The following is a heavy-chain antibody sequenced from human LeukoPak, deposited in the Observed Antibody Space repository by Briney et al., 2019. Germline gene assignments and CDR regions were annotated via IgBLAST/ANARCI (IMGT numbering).Heavy chain of an antibody. CDR2: IYHRGNT. CDR3: ATSRDGYNHFDY. V-gene: IGHV4-4*02. Sequence: SETLSLTCVVSGDSITTSNWWNWVRQPPGKGLEWIGKIYHRGNTNNNPSLKSRVTMSVDRSKNQFSLNLTSVTAADTAAYYCATSRDGYNHFDYWGQGILVTVSS. CDR1: GDSITTSNW. D-gene: IGHD5-24*01. J-gene: IGHJ4*02.